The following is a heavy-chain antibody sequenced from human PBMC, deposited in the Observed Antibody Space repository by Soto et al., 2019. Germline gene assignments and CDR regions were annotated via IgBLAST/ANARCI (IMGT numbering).Heavy chain of an antibody. V-gene: IGHV3-53*02. CDR3: AHTVVTHGAFDI. Sequence: EVQLVEKGGGLIQPGGSLRLSCAASGFTVSSNYMSWVRQDPGKGLEWVSVIYSGGSTYYADSVKGRFTISRDNSKNSLYLQMNSLRAEDTDVYYGAHTVVTHGAFDICGHGTTVTVSS. D-gene: IGHD2-21*01. J-gene: IGHJ3*02. CDR1: GFTVSSNY. CDR2: IYSGGST.